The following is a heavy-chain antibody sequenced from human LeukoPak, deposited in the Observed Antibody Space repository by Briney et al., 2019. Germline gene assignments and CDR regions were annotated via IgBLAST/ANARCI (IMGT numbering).Heavy chain of an antibody. CDR1: GFTFSSYA. Sequence: GGSLRLSCAASGFTFSSYAMSWVRQAPGKGLEWVSAISGSGGSTYYADSVKGRFTISRDNSKNTLYLQMNSLRAEDTAVYYCVKARQRAYYFDYWGQGTLVTVSS. V-gene: IGHV3-23*01. CDR2: ISGSGGST. J-gene: IGHJ4*02. CDR3: VKARQRAYYFDY.